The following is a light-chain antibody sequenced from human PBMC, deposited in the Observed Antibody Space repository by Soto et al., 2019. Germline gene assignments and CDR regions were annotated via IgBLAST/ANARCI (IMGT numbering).Light chain of an antibody. J-gene: IGKJ5*01. V-gene: IGKV1-33*01. CDR2: DAS. CDR1: QDINNY. CDR3: QQYDNFPPSVT. Sequence: DIQMTQSPSSLSASVGDRVTITCQASQDINNYLNWYQQKPGKAPKFLIYDASNLETGVPSRFSGSGSGTYFTFTITRLQPEDIATYFCQQYDNFPPSVTFGQGTRLQIK.